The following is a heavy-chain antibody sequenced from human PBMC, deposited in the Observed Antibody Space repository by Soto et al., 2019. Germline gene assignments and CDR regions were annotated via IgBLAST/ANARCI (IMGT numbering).Heavy chain of an antibody. J-gene: IGHJ2*01. CDR2: ISPYSGET. CDR3: ARGPVAGSDF. D-gene: IGHD6-19*01. CDR1: GYTFTSYG. Sequence: ASVKVSCKASGYTFTSYGIVWVRQAPGQGLEWMGWISPYSGETRYAEKFQDRVTLTTDTSTKTAYMDLRNLKSDDTAVYWCARGPVAGSDFWGR. V-gene: IGHV1-18*04.